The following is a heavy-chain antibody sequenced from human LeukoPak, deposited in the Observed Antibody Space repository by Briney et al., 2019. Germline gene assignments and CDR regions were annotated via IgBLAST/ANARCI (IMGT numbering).Heavy chain of an antibody. CDR1: GYTFTSYG. V-gene: IGHV1-18*01. D-gene: IGHD6-19*01. CDR3: ARVIPVADPDAFDI. J-gene: IGHJ3*02. CDR2: ISAYNGNT. Sequence: ASVKVSCKASGYTFTSYGISWVRQAPGQGLEWMGWISAYNGNTNYAQKLQGRVTMTTDTSTSTAYMDLRSLRSDDTAVYYCARVIPVADPDAFDIWGRGTMVTVSS.